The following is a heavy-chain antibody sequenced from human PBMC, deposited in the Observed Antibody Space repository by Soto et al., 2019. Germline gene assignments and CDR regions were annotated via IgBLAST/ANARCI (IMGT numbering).Heavy chain of an antibody. D-gene: IGHD3-22*01. V-gene: IGHV1-46*01. CDR1: GYTFTSYY. J-gene: IGHJ6*02. Sequence: ASVKVSCKASGYTFTSYYMHWVRQAPGQGLEWMGIINPSGGSTSYAQKFQGRVTMTRDTSTSTVYMELSSLRSEDTAVYYCARAYYYDSSGYYPLYYYGMDVWGQGSLVTVSS. CDR2: INPSGGST. CDR3: ARAYYYDSSGYYPLYYYGMDV.